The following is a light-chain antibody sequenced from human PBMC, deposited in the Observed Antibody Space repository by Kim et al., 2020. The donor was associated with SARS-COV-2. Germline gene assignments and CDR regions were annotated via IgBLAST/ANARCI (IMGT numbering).Light chain of an antibody. J-gene: IGLJ1*01. CDR2: DVT. V-gene: IGLV2-14*03. Sequence: GQSVTISCAGNSSEVGAYNYVSWYQQHPGKAPKLMIYDVTNRPSGVSNRFSGSKSGNTASLSISGLQAEDEADYYCSSYSSSSPHVFGTGTKVTVL. CDR1: SSEVGAYNY. CDR3: SSYSSSSPHV.